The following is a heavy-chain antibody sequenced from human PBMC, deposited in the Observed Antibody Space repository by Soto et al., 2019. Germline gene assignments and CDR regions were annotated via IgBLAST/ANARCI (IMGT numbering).Heavy chain of an antibody. CDR1: GYTFTSYY. CDR3: ARSPAQQPRGSNWFDP. Sequence: ASVKVSCKASGYTFTSYYMHWVRQAPGQGLEWMGIINPSGGSTSYAQKLKGRVTMTRDTSTSTVYKELSSLRSEDTAVYYCARSPAQQPRGSNWFDPWGQGTLVTVSS. D-gene: IGHD1-1*01. CDR2: INPSGGST. J-gene: IGHJ5*02. V-gene: IGHV1-46*01.